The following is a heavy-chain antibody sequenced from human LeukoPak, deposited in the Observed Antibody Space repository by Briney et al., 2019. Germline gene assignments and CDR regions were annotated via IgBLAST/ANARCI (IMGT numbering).Heavy chain of an antibody. J-gene: IGHJ4*02. CDR2: ITTGGPNT. V-gene: IGHV3-23*01. Sequence: GGSLRLSCAASGFNFANHAMSRVRQAPGKGLKWVSTITTGGPNTYYADSVKGRFTISRDNSKNTLYLQMNSLRAEDTAVYYCARGTVVVPAAPDYWGQGTLVTVSS. CDR3: ARGTVVVPAAPDY. CDR1: GFNFANHA. D-gene: IGHD2-2*01.